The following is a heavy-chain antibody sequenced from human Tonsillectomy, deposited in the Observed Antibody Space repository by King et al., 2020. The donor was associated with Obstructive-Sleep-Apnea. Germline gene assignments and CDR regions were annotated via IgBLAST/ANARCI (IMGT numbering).Heavy chain of an antibody. CDR3: AKEIFFEIVATFDY. J-gene: IGHJ4*02. CDR1: GFTFDDYA. D-gene: IGHD5-12*01. Sequence: VQLVESGGGLVQPGRSLRLSCAASGFTFDDYAMHWVRQAPGKGLEWVSGISWNSGSIGYADSVKGRFTISRDNAKNSLYLQMNSLRAEDTALYYCAKEIFFEIVATFDYWGQGTLVTVSS. CDR2: ISWNSGSI. V-gene: IGHV3-9*01.